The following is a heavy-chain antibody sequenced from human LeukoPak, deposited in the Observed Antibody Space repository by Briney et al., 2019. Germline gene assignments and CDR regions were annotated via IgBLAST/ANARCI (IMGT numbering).Heavy chain of an antibody. V-gene: IGHV1-69*13. CDR3: GRGGDTAMVTFDY. CDR2: IIPIFGTA. D-gene: IGHD5-18*01. CDR1: GGTFSSYA. J-gene: IGHJ4*02. Sequence: GASVKVSCKASGGTFSSYAISWVRQAPGQGLEWMGGIIPIFGTANYAQKFQGRVTITADESTSTAYMELSSLRSEDTAVYYCGRGGDTAMVTFDYWGQGTLVTVSS.